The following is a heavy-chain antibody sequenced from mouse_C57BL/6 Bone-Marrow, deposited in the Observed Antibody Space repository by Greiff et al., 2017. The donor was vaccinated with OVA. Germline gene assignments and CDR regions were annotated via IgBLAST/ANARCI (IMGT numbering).Heavy chain of an antibody. J-gene: IGHJ2*01. V-gene: IGHV1-66*01. CDR2: IYPGSGNT. CDR1: GYSFTSYY. CDR3: ARGELTDY. D-gene: IGHD1-1*01. Sequence: QVQLQQSGPELVKPGASVKISCKASGYSFTSYYIHWVKQRPGQGLVWIGWIYPGSGNTKYNEKFKGKATLTADTSSSTAYMQLSSLTSEDSAVYYCARGELTDYWGQGTTLTVSS.